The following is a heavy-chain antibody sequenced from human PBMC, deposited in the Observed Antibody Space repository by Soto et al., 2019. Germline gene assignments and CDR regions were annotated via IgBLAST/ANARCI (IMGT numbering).Heavy chain of an antibody. CDR1: GGSISSSNW. D-gene: IGHD1-26*01. CDR2: IYHSGST. V-gene: IGHV4-4*02. CDR3: ARVKESYSGSYDFDY. J-gene: IGHJ4*02. Sequence: QVQLQESGPGLVKPSGTLSLTCAVSGGSISSSNWCSWVRQPPGKGLAWIGEIYHSGSTNYNPSLKSRVTISVDKSKNQFSLKLSAVTAADTAVYYCARVKESYSGSYDFDYWGQGTLVTVSS.